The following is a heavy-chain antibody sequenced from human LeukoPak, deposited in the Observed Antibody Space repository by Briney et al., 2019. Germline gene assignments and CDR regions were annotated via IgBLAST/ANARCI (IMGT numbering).Heavy chain of an antibody. V-gene: IGHV3-13*01. D-gene: IGHD2-21*02. CDR1: GFTFSRYD. CDR2: IGTAGDT. CDR3: VRDTAVAAKFGNWHFDL. J-gene: IGHJ2*01. Sequence: PGGSLRLSCAASGFTFSRYDMHWVRQDTGRGLEWVSAIGTAGDTYYPGSVKGRFTISREKAKNSLYLQMNSLRAEDTAVYYCVRDTAVAAKFGNWHFDLWGRGTLVTVSS.